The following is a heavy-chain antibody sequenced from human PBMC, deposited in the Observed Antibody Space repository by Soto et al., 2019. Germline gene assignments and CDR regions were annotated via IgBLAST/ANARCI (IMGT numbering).Heavy chain of an antibody. J-gene: IGHJ4*02. CDR2: IYHSGST. D-gene: IGHD2-2*01. CDR1: GGSISSSNW. Sequence: QVQLQESGPGLVKPSGTLSLTCAVSGGSISSSNWWSWVRQPPGKGLEWIGEIYHSGSTNYNPSLXGXVXIXXDKSKNQFSLKLSSVTAADTAVYYCARVWRDVLVPAAEFDYWGQGTLVTVSS. V-gene: IGHV4-4*02. CDR3: ARVWRDVLVPAAEFDY.